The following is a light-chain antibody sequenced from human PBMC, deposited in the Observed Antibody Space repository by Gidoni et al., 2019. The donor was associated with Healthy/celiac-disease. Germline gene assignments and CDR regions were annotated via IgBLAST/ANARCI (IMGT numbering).Light chain of an antibody. CDR1: QSISSW. Sequence: DIQMTQSPSTLSASVGDRVTITCRASQSISSWLAWYQQKPGKAPKLLIYDACSLESGVPSRFSGSGSGTEFTLTISSLQPDDFATYYCQQYNSYSQWTFGQGTKVEIK. V-gene: IGKV1-5*01. J-gene: IGKJ1*01. CDR3: QQYNSYSQWT. CDR2: DAC.